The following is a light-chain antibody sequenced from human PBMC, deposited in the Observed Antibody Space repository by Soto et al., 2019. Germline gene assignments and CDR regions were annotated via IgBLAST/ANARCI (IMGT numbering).Light chain of an antibody. Sequence: EIVMMQSPATLSVSPGERATLSCRASQSLSSNLAWYQQKPGQAPRLLIFGASTRATGIPARFSGSGSGTDFTLTISRLEPEDFAVYYCQQYGSSRTFGQGTKVDI. V-gene: IGKV3D-15*02. CDR1: QSLSSN. CDR3: QQYGSSRT. J-gene: IGKJ1*01. CDR2: GAS.